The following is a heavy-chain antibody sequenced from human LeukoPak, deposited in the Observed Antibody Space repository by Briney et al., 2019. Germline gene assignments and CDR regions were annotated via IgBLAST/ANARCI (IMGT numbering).Heavy chain of an antibody. CDR3: ARDHYYDSSGYPEDGAFDI. V-gene: IGHV3-21*01. D-gene: IGHD3-22*01. J-gene: IGHJ3*02. Sequence: GGSLRLSCAASGFTFSTYRMNWVRQGPGKGLEWVSSISRSGSYIYYADSVKGRFTISRDNAKNSLYLQMNSLRAEDTAVYYCARDHYYDSSGYPEDGAFDIWGQGTMVTVSS. CDR1: GFTFSTYR. CDR2: ISRSGSYI.